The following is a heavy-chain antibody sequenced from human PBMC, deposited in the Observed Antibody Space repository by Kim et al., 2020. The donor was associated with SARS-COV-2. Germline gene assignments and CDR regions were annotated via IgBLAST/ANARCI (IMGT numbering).Heavy chain of an antibody. V-gene: IGHV3-23*01. CDR3: AKAVVAATPSGWFDP. CDR1: GFTFSSYA. J-gene: IGHJ5*02. D-gene: IGHD2-15*01. Sequence: GGSLRLSCAASGFTFSSYAMSWVRQAPGKGLEWVSAISGSGGSTYYADSVKGRFTISRDNSKNTMYLQMNSLRAEDTAVYYCAKAVVAATPSGWFDPWGQGTLVTVSS. CDR2: ISGSGGST.